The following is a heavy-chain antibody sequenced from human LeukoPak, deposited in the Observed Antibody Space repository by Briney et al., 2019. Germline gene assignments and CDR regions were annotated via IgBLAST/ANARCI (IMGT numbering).Heavy chain of an antibody. CDR2: ISSRGDPI. J-gene: IGHJ6*03. V-gene: IGHV3-11*04. CDR1: GFIFSDYY. CDR3: AKRAHPTDYYMDV. Sequence: GGSLRLSCAASGFIFSDYYMTWIRQVPGKGLEWVSYISSRGDPITYADSVKGRFTISRDNSKNTLYLQMNSLRVEDTAVYYCAKRAHPTDYYMDVWGKGTTVTVSS. D-gene: IGHD2-21*02.